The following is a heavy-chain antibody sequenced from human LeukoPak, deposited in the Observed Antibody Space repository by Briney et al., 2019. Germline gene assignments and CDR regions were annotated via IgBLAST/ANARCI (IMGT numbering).Heavy chain of an antibody. CDR1: GFTFSSYG. J-gene: IGHJ3*02. D-gene: IGHD3-22*01. V-gene: IGHV3-33*01. CDR2: IWYDGSNK. CDR3: ARDDSSGFPEGDAFDI. Sequence: GGSLRLSCAASGFTFSSYGMHWVRQAPGKGLEWVAVIWYDGSNKYYADSVKGRFTISRDNSKNTLYLQMNSLRAEDTAVYYCARDDSSGFPEGDAFDIWGQGTMVTVSS.